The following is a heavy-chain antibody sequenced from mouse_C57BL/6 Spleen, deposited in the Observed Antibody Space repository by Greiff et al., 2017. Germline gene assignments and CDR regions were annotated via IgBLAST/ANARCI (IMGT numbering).Heavy chain of an antibody. V-gene: IGHV1-22*01. CDR3: ARKGNDDDYYAMDY. Sequence: EVKLQQSGPELVKPGASVKMSCKASGYTFTDYNMPWVKQSQGKSLEWIGYINPNNGGTSYNQKVKGKGTLTVNKSSSTGYMELRSLTSEDSAVYYMARKGNDDDYYAMDYWGQGTSVTVSS. D-gene: IGHD2-4*01. CDR2: INPNNGGT. CDR1: GYTFTDYN. J-gene: IGHJ4*01.